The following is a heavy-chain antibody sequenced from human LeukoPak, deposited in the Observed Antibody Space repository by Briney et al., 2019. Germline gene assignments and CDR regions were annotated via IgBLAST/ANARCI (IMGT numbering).Heavy chain of an antibody. D-gene: IGHD6-19*01. J-gene: IGHJ4*02. V-gene: IGHV3-30*02. CDR3: ARAVAGTGDYLDY. CDR1: GFTFSSYG. CDR2: IRYDGSNK. Sequence: GGSLRLSCAASGFTFSSYGMHWVRQAPGKGLEWVAFIRYDGSNKYYADSVKGRFTISRDNSKNTLYLQMNSLRAEDTAVYYCARAVAGTGDYLDYWGQGTLVTVSS.